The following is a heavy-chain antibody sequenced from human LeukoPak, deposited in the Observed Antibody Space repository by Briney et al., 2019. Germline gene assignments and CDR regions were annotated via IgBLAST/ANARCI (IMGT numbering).Heavy chain of an antibody. CDR3: ARDHDWAFDL. D-gene: IGHD3-9*01. CDR2: INHNAEMI. V-gene: IGHV3-48*02. CDR1: GFTFSSYV. J-gene: IGHJ4*02. Sequence: GGSLRLSCAASGFTFSSYVMSWVRQAPGKGLEWIAYINHNAEMIFYPDFVKGRFTISRDNAKSSLYLQMNALRYEDTAIYYCARDHDWAFDLWGQGTLVTVSS.